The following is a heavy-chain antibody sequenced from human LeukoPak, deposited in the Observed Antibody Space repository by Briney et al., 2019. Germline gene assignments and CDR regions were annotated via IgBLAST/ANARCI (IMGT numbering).Heavy chain of an antibody. D-gene: IGHD6-13*01. V-gene: IGHV3-21*01. J-gene: IGHJ5*02. Sequence: PGGSLRLSCAASGFTFSSYSMNWVRQAPGKGLEWVSSISSSSSYIYYADSVKGRFTISRDNAKNSLYLQMNSLRAEDTAVYYCARDYDSSSWYEGSWFDRWGQGTLVTVSS. CDR1: GFTFSSYS. CDR2: ISSSSSYI. CDR3: ARDYDSSSWYEGSWFDR.